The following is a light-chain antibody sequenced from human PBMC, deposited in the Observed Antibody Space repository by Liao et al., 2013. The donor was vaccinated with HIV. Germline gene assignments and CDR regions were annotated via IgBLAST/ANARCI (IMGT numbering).Light chain of an antibody. CDR1: NIGSKS. CDR2: YDS. Sequence: SYELTQPPSVSVAPGQTARIACGGNNIGSKSVHWYQQKPGQAPFLVLYYDSDRPSGIPERFSGSNSGNTATLTINRVEAGDEADYHCQVWDNNSDHPVFGGGTKLTVL. CDR3: QVWDNNSDHPV. J-gene: IGLJ3*02. V-gene: IGLV3-21*01.